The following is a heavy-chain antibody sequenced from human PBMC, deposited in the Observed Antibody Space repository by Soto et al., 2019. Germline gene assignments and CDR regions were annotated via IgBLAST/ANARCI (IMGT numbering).Heavy chain of an antibody. V-gene: IGHV3-23*01. CDR1: GFTFSSYA. D-gene: IGHD3-16*02. CDR2: ISGSGGST. J-gene: IGHJ4*02. CDR3: ANERFIGDCFDY. Sequence: EVQLLESGGGLVQPGGSLRLSCAASGFTFSSYAMSWVRQAPGKGLEWVSAISGSGGSTYYADSVKGRFTISSDNSKNTLYLQMNSLRAEDTAVYYCANERFIGDCFDYWGQGTLVTVSS.